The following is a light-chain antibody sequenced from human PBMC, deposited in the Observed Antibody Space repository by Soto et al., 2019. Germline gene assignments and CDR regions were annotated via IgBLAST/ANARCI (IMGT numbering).Light chain of an antibody. V-gene: IGLV1-44*01. CDR2: SNN. Sequence: QSVLTQPPSASGTPGQRVTISCSGSSSNFGSNSVSWYQHLPGTAPRLLIYSNNQRPSGVPDRFSGSKSGTSASLAISGLQSEDEAEYYCAAWDDSLNGPVFGGGTKLTVL. J-gene: IGLJ3*02. CDR3: AAWDDSLNGPV. CDR1: SSNFGSNS.